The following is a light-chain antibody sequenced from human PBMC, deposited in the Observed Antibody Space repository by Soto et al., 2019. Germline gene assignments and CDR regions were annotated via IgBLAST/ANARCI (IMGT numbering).Light chain of an antibody. CDR3: ATWYDSLNGFYV. Sequence: QSVLTQPPSASGTPGQGVTISCSGSTSNIGSNYVYWYQQLPGTAPKLLIYRNNQRPSGVPDRFSGSKSGTSATLAISGLPSDDEADYFCATWYDSLNGFYVFGTGTKLTVL. V-gene: IGLV1-47*01. CDR2: RNN. J-gene: IGLJ1*01. CDR1: TSNIGSNY.